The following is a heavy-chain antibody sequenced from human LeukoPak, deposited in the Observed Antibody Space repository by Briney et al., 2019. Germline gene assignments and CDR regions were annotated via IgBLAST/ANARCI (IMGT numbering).Heavy chain of an antibody. J-gene: IGHJ5*02. D-gene: IGHD3-9*01. CDR1: GGTFSSYA. CDR3: ARYKIEFDWLAAFDP. V-gene: IGHV1-69*06. CDR2: IIPIFGTA. Sequence: SVKVSCKASGGTFSSYAISWVRQAPGQGLEWMGGIIPIFGTANYAQKFQGRVTITADKSTSTAYMELSSLRSEDTAVYYCARYKIEFDWLAAFDPWGQGTLVTVSS.